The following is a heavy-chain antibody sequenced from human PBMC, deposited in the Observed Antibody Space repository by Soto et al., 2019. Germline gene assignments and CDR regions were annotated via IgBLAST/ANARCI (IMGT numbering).Heavy chain of an antibody. CDR2: ISSSSYI. CDR1: GFTFSSYS. J-gene: IGHJ6*03. V-gene: IGHV3-21*01. Sequence: PGGSLRLSCAASGFTFSSYSMNWVRQAPGKGLEWVSSISSSSYIYYADSVKGRFTISRDNAKNSLYLQMNSLRAEDTAVYYCARDYSVFGVVKTENYYYYYMDVWGKGTTVTVSS. D-gene: IGHD3-3*01. CDR3: ARDYSVFGVVKTENYYYYYMDV.